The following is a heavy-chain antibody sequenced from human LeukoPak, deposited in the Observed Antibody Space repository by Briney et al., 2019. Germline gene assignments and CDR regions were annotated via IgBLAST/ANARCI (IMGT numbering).Heavy chain of an antibody. Sequence: SETLSLTCTVSGGSISSGDYYWSWIRQPPGKGLEWIGYIYYSGSTYYNPSLKSRVTISVDTSKNQFSLKLSSVTAADTAVYYCARVSVRGVINYYYYYGMDVWGQGTTVTVSS. CDR1: GGSISSGDYY. V-gene: IGHV4-30-4*01. CDR2: IYYSGST. D-gene: IGHD3-10*02. CDR3: ARVSVRGVINYYYYYGMDV. J-gene: IGHJ6*02.